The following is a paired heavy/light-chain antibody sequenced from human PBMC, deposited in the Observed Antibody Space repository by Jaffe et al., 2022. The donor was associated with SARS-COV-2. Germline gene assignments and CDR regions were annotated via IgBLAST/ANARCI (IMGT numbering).Light chain of an antibody. CDR3: QQSYTTPYT. Sequence: DIQMTQSPSSLSASVGDRVTITCRASQIISSSLKWYQQKPGKAPNLLIYGASSLQGGVPSRFRGSGSGTHFTLTISSLQPEDFATYYCQQSYTTPYTFGQGTKLDIK. CDR1: QIISSS. CDR2: GAS. J-gene: IGKJ2*01. V-gene: IGKV1-39*01.
Heavy chain of an antibody. CDR3: ATDPALAEWDLPTESILDI. CDR1: GFTFSNAW. Sequence: QLVESGGGLVKPGGSLRLSCAASGFTFSNAWMSWVRQVPGKGLEWLGRIKSKFDGGATDYGTPVKGRFTMSRDDSKNRLYLQMNRLKTEDTAVYFCATDPALAEWDLPTESILDIWGQGTTVTVSS. D-gene: IGHD1-26*01. J-gene: IGHJ3*02. V-gene: IGHV3-15*01. CDR2: IKSKFDGGAT.